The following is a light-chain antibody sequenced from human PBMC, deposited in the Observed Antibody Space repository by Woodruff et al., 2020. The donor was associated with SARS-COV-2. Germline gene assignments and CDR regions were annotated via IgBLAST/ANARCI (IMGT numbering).Light chain of an antibody. CDR1: SDVGGYNY. Sequence: SDVGGYNYVSWYQQHPGKAPKLMIYEVSNRPSGVSNRFSGSKSGNTASLTISGLQAEDEADYYCSSYTSSSTYVVFGGGTKLTVL. CDR3: SSYTSSSTYVV. CDR2: EVS. V-gene: IGLV2-14*01. J-gene: IGLJ2*01.